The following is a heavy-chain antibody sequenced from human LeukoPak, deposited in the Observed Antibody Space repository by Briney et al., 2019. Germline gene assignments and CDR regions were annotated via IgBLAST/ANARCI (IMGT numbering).Heavy chain of an antibody. V-gene: IGHV4-38-2*02. J-gene: IGHJ4*02. CDR3: ATNDYGDYHSDY. Sequence: SETLSLTCTVSGYSISSGYYWGWIRQPPGKGLEWIGSIYHSGSTYYNPSLKSRVTISVDTSKNQFSLKLSSVTAADTAVYYCATNDYGDYHSDYWGQGTLVTVSS. CDR2: IYHSGST. D-gene: IGHD4-17*01. CDR1: GYSISSGYY.